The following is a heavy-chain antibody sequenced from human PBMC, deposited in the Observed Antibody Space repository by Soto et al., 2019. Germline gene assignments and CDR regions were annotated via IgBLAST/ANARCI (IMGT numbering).Heavy chain of an antibody. Sequence: PSETLSLTCTVSGGSVSSGSYYWSWIRQPPGKGLEWIGYIYYSGSTNYNPSLKSRVTISVDTSKNQFSLKLSSVTAADTAVHYCAKTSSGSYSFDPWGQGTLVTVSS. V-gene: IGHV4-61*01. D-gene: IGHD3-10*01. CDR3: AKTSSGSYSFDP. CDR1: GGSVSSGSYY. J-gene: IGHJ5*02. CDR2: IYYSGST.